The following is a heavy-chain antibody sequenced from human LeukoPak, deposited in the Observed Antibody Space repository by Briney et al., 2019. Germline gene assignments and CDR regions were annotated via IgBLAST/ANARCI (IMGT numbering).Heavy chain of an antibody. D-gene: IGHD2-2*01. CDR1: GGTFSSYA. J-gene: IGHJ4*02. Sequence: ASVKVSCKASGGTFSSYAISWVRQAPRQGLEWMGGIIPIFGTANYAQKFQGRVTITADESTSTAYMELSSLRSEDTAVYYCARDSPYCSCTSCPWGYWGQGTLVTVSS. V-gene: IGHV1-69*13. CDR2: IIPIFGTA. CDR3: ARDSPYCSCTSCPWGY.